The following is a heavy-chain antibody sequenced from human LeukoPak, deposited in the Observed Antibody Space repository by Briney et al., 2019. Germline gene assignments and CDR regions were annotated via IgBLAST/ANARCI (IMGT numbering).Heavy chain of an antibody. CDR1: GFTFSSYT. V-gene: IGHV3-21*01. CDR3: ARGGQAGTGDL. Sequence: PGGSLRLSCAASGFTFSSYTMNWVRQAPGKGLEWVSSITSSSSYIYYADSVKGRFTISRDNAKDSLYLEMNSLRAEDTAVYYCARGGQAGTGDLWGQGTLVTVSS. CDR2: ITSSSSYI. J-gene: IGHJ5*02. D-gene: IGHD3-10*01.